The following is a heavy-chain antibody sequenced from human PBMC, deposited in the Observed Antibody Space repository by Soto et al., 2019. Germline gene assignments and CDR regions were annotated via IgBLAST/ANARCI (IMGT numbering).Heavy chain of an antibody. D-gene: IGHD2-21*01. CDR2: INPSSGAT. V-gene: IGHV1-46*01. CDR1: GDTFTTNY. Sequence: ASVKVSCKASGDTFTTNYIHWVRQAPGQGLEWVGRINPSSGATLYAQRFQGRLTLTTDTSTSTVYMGLNSLNSEDSAVYYCASRVLCDMDVWGQGTTVTVSS. CDR3: ASRVLCDMDV. J-gene: IGHJ6*02.